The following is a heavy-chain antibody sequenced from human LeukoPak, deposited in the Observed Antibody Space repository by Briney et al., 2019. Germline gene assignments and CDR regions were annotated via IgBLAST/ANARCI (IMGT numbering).Heavy chain of an antibody. CDR2: ISSTTTYI. Sequence: GSLRLSCTGSGFIFSRTTMNWVRQAPGKGLEWVSSISSTTTYISYADSVKGRFTVSRDNAKKSVFLQMDSLGVDDTAIYYCAREWEHDSWGQGTLVTVSS. D-gene: IGHD1-26*01. CDR1: GFIFSRTT. J-gene: IGHJ4*02. V-gene: IGHV3-21*01. CDR3: AREWEHDS.